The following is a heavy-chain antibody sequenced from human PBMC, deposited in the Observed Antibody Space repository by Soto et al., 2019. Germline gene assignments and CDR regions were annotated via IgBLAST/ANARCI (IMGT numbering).Heavy chain of an antibody. J-gene: IGHJ6*02. CDR2: IWYDGSNK. V-gene: IGHV3-33*01. CDR3: AREGGDYSSSWYDYYYYGMDV. Sequence: QVQLVESGGGVVQPGRSLRLSCAASGFTFSSYGMHWVRQAPGKGLEWVAVIWYDGSNKYYADSVKGRFTISRDNSKNTLYPQMNSLRAEDTAVYYCAREGGDYSSSWYDYYYYGMDVWGQGTTVTVSS. D-gene: IGHD6-13*01. CDR1: GFTFSSYG.